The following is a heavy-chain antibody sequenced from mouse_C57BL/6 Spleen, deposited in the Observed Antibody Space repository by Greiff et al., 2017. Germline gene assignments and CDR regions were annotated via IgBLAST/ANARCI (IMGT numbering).Heavy chain of an antibody. Sequence: QVHVKQSGPELVKPGASVKISCKASGYTFTDYYINWVKQRPGQGLEWIGWIFPGSGSTYYNEKFKGKATLTVDKSSSTAYMLLSSLTSGYSAVYFCARLGKIYDGYYDAMDYWGQGTSVTVSS. CDR3: ARLGKIYDGYYDAMDY. J-gene: IGHJ4*01. CDR1: GYTFTDYY. CDR2: IFPGSGST. D-gene: IGHD2-3*01. V-gene: IGHV1-75*01.